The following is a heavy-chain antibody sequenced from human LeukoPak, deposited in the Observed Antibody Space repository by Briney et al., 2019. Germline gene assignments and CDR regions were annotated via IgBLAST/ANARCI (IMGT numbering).Heavy chain of an antibody. Sequence: GGSLRLSCATSGFTVSSYGMHWVRQAPGKGLEWVAFIRYDGSNKYYADSVKGRFTISRDNSKNTLYLQMNSLRAEDTAVYYCTKAQDYYDSSGSFDYWGQGTLVTVSS. J-gene: IGHJ4*02. D-gene: IGHD3-22*01. CDR1: GFTVSSYG. CDR3: TKAQDYYDSSGSFDY. CDR2: IRYDGSNK. V-gene: IGHV3-30*02.